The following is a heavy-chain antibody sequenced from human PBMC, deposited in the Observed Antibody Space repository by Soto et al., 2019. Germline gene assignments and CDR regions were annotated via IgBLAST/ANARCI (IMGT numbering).Heavy chain of an antibody. CDR3: AKKVPAALRLYYFFGLDV. CDR2: ISQSGTT. J-gene: IGHJ6*02. Sequence: QVQLQESGPGLVKPSGTLSLTCAVSGASISSDNRWTWVRQPPGEGLEWIGDISQSGTTKYNPSLASRVTISVDKSKNQFSLRLTSMTAADTAVYYCAKKVPAALRLYYFFGLDVWGQGTTVTVSS. CDR1: GASISSDNR. V-gene: IGHV4-4*02. D-gene: IGHD2-15*01.